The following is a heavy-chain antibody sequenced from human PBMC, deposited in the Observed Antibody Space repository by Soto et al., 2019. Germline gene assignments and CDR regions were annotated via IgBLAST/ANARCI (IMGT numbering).Heavy chain of an antibody. Sequence: GGSLRLSCAASGFTFSSYAMSWVRQAPGKGLEWVSAISGSGGSTYYADSVKGRFTISRDNSKNTLYLQMNSLRAEDTAVYYCAKVRRYSYGPPSRHGMDVWGQGTTVTVSS. V-gene: IGHV3-23*01. CDR3: AKVRRYSYGPPSRHGMDV. D-gene: IGHD5-18*01. J-gene: IGHJ6*02. CDR2: ISGSGGST. CDR1: GFTFSSYA.